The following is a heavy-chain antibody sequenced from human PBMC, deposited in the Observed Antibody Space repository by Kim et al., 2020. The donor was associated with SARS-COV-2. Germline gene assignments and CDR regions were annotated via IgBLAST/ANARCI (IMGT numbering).Heavy chain of an antibody. D-gene: IGHD3-10*01. CDR1: GGSISSYY. CDR3: ARAGMVRGVPLFDY. J-gene: IGHJ4*02. V-gene: IGHV4-59*01. CDR2: IYYSGSN. Sequence: SETLSLTCTVSGGSISSYYWSWIRQPPGKGLEWIGYIYYSGSNNYNPSLTSRVTISVDTSKNQFSLKLSSVTAADTAVYYFARAGMVRGVPLFDYWGQVTLVTVSS.